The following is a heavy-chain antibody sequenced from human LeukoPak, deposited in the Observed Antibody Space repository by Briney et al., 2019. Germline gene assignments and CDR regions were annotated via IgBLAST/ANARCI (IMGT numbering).Heavy chain of an antibody. D-gene: IGHD2-2*01. CDR3: AREVPAGGQLQEAFDI. CDR2: IDSSSNYI. CDR1: GFSFSSYS. J-gene: IGHJ3*02. V-gene: IGHV3-21*01. Sequence: GGSLSLSCTASGFSFSSYSLDWVCKAQGKGMEWVSFIDSSSNYIYYADSVKGRFTISRDNAKNSLYLQMSSLRAEDTAVYYCAREVPAGGQLQEAFDIWGQGTMVTVSS.